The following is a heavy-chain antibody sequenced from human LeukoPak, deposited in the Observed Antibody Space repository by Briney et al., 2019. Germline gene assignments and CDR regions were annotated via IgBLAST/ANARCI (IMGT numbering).Heavy chain of an antibody. CDR3: ARGASY. CDR1: GFIFSTYR. J-gene: IGHJ4*02. V-gene: IGHV3-21*01. CDR2: ISSSSSNT. Sequence: PGGSLRLSCAASGFIFSTYRMNWVRQAPGKGLEWVSSISSSSSNTYYADSVKGRFTISRDNANNSLYLQMNSLRAEDTAVYYCARGASYWGQGTLVTVSS. D-gene: IGHD3-16*01.